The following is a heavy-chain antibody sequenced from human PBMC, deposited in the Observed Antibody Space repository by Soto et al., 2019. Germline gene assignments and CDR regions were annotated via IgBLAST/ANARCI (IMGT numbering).Heavy chain of an antibody. Sequence: RLVPGKRTEWGAVIWYFGSNKYFADSVKGRFTISRDNSKNTLYLQMNSLRAEDTAVYYCARDGYCSGGSCSSVTVFHSRGQALLVTV. CDR3: ARDGYCSGGSCSSVTVFHS. V-gene: IGHV3-33*01. J-gene: IGHJ4*02. D-gene: IGHD2-15*01. CDR2: IWYFGSNK.